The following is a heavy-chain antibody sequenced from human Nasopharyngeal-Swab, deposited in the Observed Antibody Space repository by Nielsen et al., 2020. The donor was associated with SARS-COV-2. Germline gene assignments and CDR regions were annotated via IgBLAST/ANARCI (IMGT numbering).Heavy chain of an antibody. V-gene: IGHV3-48*01. Sequence: VRQAPGKGLEWVSYISSSSSTIYYADSVKGRFTISRDNAKNSLYLQMNSLRAEDTAVYYCARAAAGTYRNWFDPWGQGTLVTVSS. CDR3: ARAAAGTYRNWFDP. CDR2: ISSSSSTI. J-gene: IGHJ5*02. D-gene: IGHD6-13*01.